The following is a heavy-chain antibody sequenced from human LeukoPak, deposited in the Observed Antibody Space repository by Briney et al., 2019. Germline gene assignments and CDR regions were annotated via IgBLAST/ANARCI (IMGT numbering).Heavy chain of an antibody. CDR3: ARAISWDWYFDY. J-gene: IGHJ4*02. CDR2: INHSGST. D-gene: IGHD3-3*02. V-gene: IGHV4-34*01. CDR1: GGSFSGYY. Sequence: PSETLSLTCAVYGGSFSGYYWSWIRQPPGKGLEWIGEINHSGSTNYNPSLKSRVTISVDTSKNQFSLKLSSVTAADTAVYYCARAISWDWYFDYWGQGTLVTVSS.